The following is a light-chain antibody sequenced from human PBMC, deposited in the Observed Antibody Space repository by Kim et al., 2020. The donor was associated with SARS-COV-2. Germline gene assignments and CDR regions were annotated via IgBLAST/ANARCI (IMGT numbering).Light chain of an antibody. CDR2: KAS. CDR3: QQYDSSWWS. CDR1: QSISNY. J-gene: IGKJ1*01. V-gene: IGKV1-5*03. Sequence: ASVGDRVTITCRASQSISNYLDWYQQKPGRAPKLLIYKASILQTGVPSRFSGSGSGTEFTLTITSLQPDDFATYYCQQYDSSWWSFGQGTKVDIK.